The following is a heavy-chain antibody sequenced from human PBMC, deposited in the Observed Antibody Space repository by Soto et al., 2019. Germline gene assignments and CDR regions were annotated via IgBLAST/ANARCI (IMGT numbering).Heavy chain of an antibody. D-gene: IGHD6-13*01. CDR2: IIPIFGTA. J-gene: IGHJ2*01. Sequence: QVQLVQSGAEVKKPGSSVKVSCKASGGTFSSYAISWVRQAPGQGLEWMGGIIPIFGTANYAQKFQGRVTLTADESTSKAYMELSSLRSEDTAVYYCAIERAAAAPHTGYFDLWGRGTLVTVSS. CDR1: GGTFSSYA. V-gene: IGHV1-69*12. CDR3: AIERAAAAPHTGYFDL.